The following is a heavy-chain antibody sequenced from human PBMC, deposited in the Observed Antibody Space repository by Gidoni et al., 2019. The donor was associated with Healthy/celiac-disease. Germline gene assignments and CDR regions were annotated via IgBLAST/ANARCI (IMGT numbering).Heavy chain of an antibody. CDR2: IWYDGSNK. Sequence: VSCAASGFTFSSYGMHWVRQAPGKGLEWVAVIWYDGSNKYYADSVKGRFTISRDNSKNTLYLQMNSLRAEDTAVYYCARDGAIAAADYYYGMDVWGQGTTVTVSS. CDR3: ARDGAIAAADYYYGMDV. CDR1: GFTFSSYG. V-gene: IGHV3-33*01. D-gene: IGHD6-13*01. J-gene: IGHJ6*02.